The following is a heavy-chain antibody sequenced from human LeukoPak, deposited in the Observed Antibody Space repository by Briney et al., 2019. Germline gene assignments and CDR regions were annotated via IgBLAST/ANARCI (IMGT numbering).Heavy chain of an antibody. CDR3: ASLPTYYYDSPGY. D-gene: IGHD3-22*01. CDR1: GYTFTSYA. V-gene: IGHV1-3*01. CDR2: INAGNGNT. J-gene: IGHJ4*02. Sequence: GASVKVSCTASGYTFTSYAMHWVRQASGQRLEWMGWINAGNGNTKYSQKFQGRVTVTRDTSASTAYMELSSLRSEDTAVYYCASLPTYYYDSPGYWGQGTLVTVSS.